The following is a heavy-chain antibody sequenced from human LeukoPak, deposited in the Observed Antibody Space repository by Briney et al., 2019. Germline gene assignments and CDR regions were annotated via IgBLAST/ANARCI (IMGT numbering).Heavy chain of an antibody. CDR1: GYTFTSYY. D-gene: IGHD2-2*01. V-gene: IGHV1-46*01. CDR3: ARGHGNVVVPAAITHYYYMDV. CDR2: INPSGGST. J-gene: IGHJ6*03. Sequence: GASVKVSCKASGYTFTSYYMHWVRQAPGQGLEWMGIINPSGGSTSYAQKFQGRVTMTRDTSTSTVYMELSSLRSEDTAVYYRARGHGNVVVPAAITHYYYMDVWGKGTTVTVSS.